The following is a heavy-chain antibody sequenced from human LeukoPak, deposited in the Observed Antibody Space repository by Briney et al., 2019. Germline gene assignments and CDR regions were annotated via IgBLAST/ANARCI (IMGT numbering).Heavy chain of an antibody. D-gene: IGHD2-2*01. CDR2: IIPIFGTA. CDR1: EGTFSSYA. CDR3: ARGKDIVVVPAAKIVHPLGYYYMDV. Sequence: SVKVSCKASEGTFSSYALSWGRQAPGQGLEWMGGIIPIFGTANCAQKFQGRVTITTDESTSTAYMELSSLRSEDTAVYYCARGKDIVVVPAAKIVHPLGYYYMDVWGKGTTVTVSS. J-gene: IGHJ6*03. V-gene: IGHV1-69*05.